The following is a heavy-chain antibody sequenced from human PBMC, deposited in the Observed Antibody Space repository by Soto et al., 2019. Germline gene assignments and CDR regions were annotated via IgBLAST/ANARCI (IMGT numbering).Heavy chain of an antibody. CDR2: INTYNGAT. Sequence: QVQLVQSGAEVKKPGASVKVSCKASGYTLSSYGISWVRQAPGQGLEWMGWINTYNGATNYAQNLQGRVTMTRDSATNTAYMELRSRTSDATAVYFCARYCSGGSCHRGVPDYWAQGTLVTVSS. CDR1: GYTLSSYG. V-gene: IGHV1-18*01. D-gene: IGHD2-15*01. CDR3: ARYCSGGSCHRGVPDY. J-gene: IGHJ4*02.